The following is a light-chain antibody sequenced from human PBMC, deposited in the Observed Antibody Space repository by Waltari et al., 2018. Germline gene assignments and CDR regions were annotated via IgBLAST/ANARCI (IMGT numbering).Light chain of an antibody. CDR3: QQSDSMPLT. V-gene: IGKV1-39*01. CDR1: QSITSY. J-gene: IGKJ4*01. Sequence: DIQMTQSPSSLSPSVGVRVTITCRASQSITSYLNWYQQKPGKAPKLLIYAASSLQSGVPSRFSGSGSGTDFTLTISSLQPEDFATYYCQQSDSMPLTFGGGTKVEI. CDR2: AAS.